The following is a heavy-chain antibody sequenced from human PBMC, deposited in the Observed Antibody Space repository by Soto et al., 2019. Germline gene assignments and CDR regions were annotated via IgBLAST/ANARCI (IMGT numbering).Heavy chain of an antibody. J-gene: IGHJ6*02. V-gene: IGHV1-69*02. CDR2: IIPILGIA. D-gene: IGHD3-10*01. CDR1: GGTFSSYT. Sequence: QVQLVQSGAEVKKPGSSVKVSCKASGGTFSSYTISWGRQAPGQGLEWMGRIIPILGIANYAQKFQGRVTITADKSTSTAYMELSSLRSEDTAVYYCASLMSSGYYYGMDVWGQGTTVTVSS. CDR3: ASLMSSGYYYGMDV.